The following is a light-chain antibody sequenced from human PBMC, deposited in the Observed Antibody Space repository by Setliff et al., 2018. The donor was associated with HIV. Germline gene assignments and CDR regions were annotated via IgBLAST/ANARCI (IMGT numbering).Light chain of an antibody. CDR2: EVS. J-gene: IGLJ1*01. V-gene: IGLV2-14*01. CDR3: SSYTSSSPLYV. Sequence: SALTQPASVSGSPGQSITISYTGTSSGVGGYNYVSWYQQHPGKAPKLMIYEVSNRPSGVSDRFSGSKSGNTASLTISGLQTEDEADYFCSSYTSSSPLYVFGTGTKVTVL. CDR1: SSGVGGYNY.